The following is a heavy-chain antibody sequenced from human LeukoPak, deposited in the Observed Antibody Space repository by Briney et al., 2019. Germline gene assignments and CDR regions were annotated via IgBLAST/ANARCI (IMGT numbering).Heavy chain of an antibody. V-gene: IGHV3-23*01. CDR2: ISSSGGST. J-gene: IGHJ4*02. D-gene: IGHD3-16*02. CDR3: AKGPYDYVWGSYPVY. CDR1: GFTFSSYA. Sequence: GGSLRLSCAASGFTFSSYAMSWVRQAPGKGLEWVSAISSSGGSTYYADSVKGRFTISRDNSKNTLYLQMNSLRAEDTAVYYCAKGPYDYVWGSYPVYWGQGTLVTVSS.